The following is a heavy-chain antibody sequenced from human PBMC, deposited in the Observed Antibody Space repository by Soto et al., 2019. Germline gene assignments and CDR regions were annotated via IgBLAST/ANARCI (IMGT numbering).Heavy chain of an antibody. D-gene: IGHD6-6*01. J-gene: IGHJ5*02. CDR2: IIPIFGTA. CDR1: GGTFSSYA. Sequence: ASVKVSCKASGGTFSSYAISWVRQAPGQGLEWMGRIIPIFGTANYAQKFQGRVTITADESTSTAYMELSSLRSEDTAVYYCARERSPIAARRVWFDPWGQGTLVTVSS. V-gene: IGHV1-69*13. CDR3: ARERSPIAARRVWFDP.